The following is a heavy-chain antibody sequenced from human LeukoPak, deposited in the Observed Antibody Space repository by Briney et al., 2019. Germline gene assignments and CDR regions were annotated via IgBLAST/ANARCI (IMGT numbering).Heavy chain of an antibody. CDR3: ATGELLGYSGSWYPISWFDP. CDR1: GYTLTELS. Sequence: ASVKVSCKVSGYTLTELSMHWVRQAPGKGLEWMGGFDPEDGETIYAQKFQGRVTMTEDTSTDTAYMELSSLRSEDTAVYYCATGELLGYSGSWYPISWFDPWGQGTLVTVSS. V-gene: IGHV1-24*01. J-gene: IGHJ5*02. CDR2: FDPEDGET. D-gene: IGHD6-13*01.